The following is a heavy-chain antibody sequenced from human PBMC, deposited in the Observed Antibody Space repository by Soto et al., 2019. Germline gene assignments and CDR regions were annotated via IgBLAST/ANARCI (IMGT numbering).Heavy chain of an antibody. CDR2: ISSSSSYI. Sequence: EVQLVESGGGLVKPGGSLRLSCAASGFTFSSYSMNWVRQAPGKGLAWVSSISSSSSYIYYADSVKGRFTISRDNAKNSLYLQMNSLRAEDTAVYYCASHASVTPHYGMDVWGQGTTVTVSS. CDR1: GFTFSSYS. J-gene: IGHJ6*02. D-gene: IGHD5-18*01. V-gene: IGHV3-21*01. CDR3: ASHASVTPHYGMDV.